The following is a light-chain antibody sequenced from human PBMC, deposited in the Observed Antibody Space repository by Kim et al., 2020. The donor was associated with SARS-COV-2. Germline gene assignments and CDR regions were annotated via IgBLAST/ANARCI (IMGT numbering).Light chain of an antibody. CDR3: QQYDKWPLT. CDR1: QSANSN. V-gene: IGKV3-15*01. CDR2: DAS. Sequence: VSPGERVTLPCRASQSANSNLAWYQQKPGQAPRLLIYDASTRATDIPARFSGSGSGTDFTLTISCLQSEDFAVYYCQQYDKWPLTFGGGTKVDIK. J-gene: IGKJ4*01.